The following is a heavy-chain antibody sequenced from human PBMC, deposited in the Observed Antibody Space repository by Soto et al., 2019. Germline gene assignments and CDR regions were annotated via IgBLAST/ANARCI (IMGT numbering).Heavy chain of an antibody. CDR3: ARVVTMVRGVPTHFDY. Sequence: EVQLVESGGGLVKPGGSLRLSCAASGFTFSSYCMNWVRQAPGKGLEWVSSISSSSTYIYYADSVKGRFTISRDNAKNSLYLQMNSLRAEDTAVYYCARVVTMVRGVPTHFDYWGQGTLVTVSS. CDR1: GFTFSSYC. V-gene: IGHV3-21*01. D-gene: IGHD3-10*01. CDR2: ISSSSTYI. J-gene: IGHJ4*02.